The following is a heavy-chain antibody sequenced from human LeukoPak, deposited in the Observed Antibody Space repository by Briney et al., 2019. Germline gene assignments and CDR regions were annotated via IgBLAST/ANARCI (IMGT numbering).Heavy chain of an antibody. CDR1: GFTFSGYA. CDR2: LSDRGGST. CDR3: AKDRLGSWSGYYFGIFDY. D-gene: IGHD3-3*01. Sequence: GGSLRLSCAVSGFTFSGYAMSWVRQAPGKGLEWVSALSDRGGSTYYADPVKGRFTISRDNSKNMMYLQMDSLRADDTAVYYCAKDRLGSWSGYYFGIFDYWGQGLLVTVSS. J-gene: IGHJ4*02. V-gene: IGHV3-23*01.